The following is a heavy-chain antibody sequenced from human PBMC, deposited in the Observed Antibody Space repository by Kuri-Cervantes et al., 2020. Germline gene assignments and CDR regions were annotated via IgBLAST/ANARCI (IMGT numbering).Heavy chain of an antibody. V-gene: IGHV1-8*01. CDR2: MNPNSGNT. Sequence: ASVKVSCKASGYTFTSYDINWVRQATGQGLEWMGWMNPNSGNTGYAQKFQGRVTMTRNTSISTAYMELSSLRSEDTAVYYCAREYLYYYGSGKYGMDVWGQGTTVTVSS. D-gene: IGHD3-10*01. CDR3: AREYLYYYGSGKYGMDV. CDR1: GYTFTSYD. J-gene: IGHJ6*02.